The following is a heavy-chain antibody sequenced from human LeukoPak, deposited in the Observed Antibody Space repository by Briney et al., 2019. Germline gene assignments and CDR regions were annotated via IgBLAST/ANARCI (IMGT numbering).Heavy chain of an antibody. CDR1: GGTFSSYA. CDR2: IIPIFGTA. CDR3: ARENGDIVVVVAASSWFDP. D-gene: IGHD2-15*01. J-gene: IGHJ5*02. Sequence: SVKVSCKASGGTFSSYAISWVRQAPGQGLEWMGRIIPIFGTANYAQKFQGRVTIATDESTSTAYMELSSLRSEDSAVYYCARENGDIVVVVAASSWFDPWGQGTLVTVSS. V-gene: IGHV1-69*05.